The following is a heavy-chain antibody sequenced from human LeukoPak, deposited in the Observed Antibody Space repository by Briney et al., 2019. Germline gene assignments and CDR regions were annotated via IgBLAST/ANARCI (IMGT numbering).Heavy chain of an antibody. CDR3: AKDVTMIVVVIDDAFDI. V-gene: IGHV3-30*02. D-gene: IGHD3-22*01. CDR2: IRYDGSNK. J-gene: IGHJ3*02. CDR1: GFTFSSYG. Sequence: PGGSLRLSCAASGFTFSSYGMHWVRQAPGKGLEWVAFIRYDGSNKYYADSVKGRFTISRDNSKNTLYLQMNSLRAEDTAVYYCAKDVTMIVVVIDDAFDIWAKGQWSPSLQ.